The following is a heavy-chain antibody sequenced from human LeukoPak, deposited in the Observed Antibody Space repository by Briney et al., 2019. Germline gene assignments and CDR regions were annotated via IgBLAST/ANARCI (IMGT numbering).Heavy chain of an antibody. CDR2: ISSSSSYI. V-gene: IGHV3-21*01. D-gene: IGHD3-9*01. J-gene: IGHJ6*04. CDR3: ARDGNILTGYYIAPYGMDV. CDR1: GFTISSYS. Sequence: GGSLRLSCAASGFTISSYSMNWVRQAPGKGLEWVSSISSSSSYIYYADSVKGRFTISRDNAKNSLYLQMNSLRAEDTAVYYCARDGNILTGYYIAPYGMDVWGKGTTVTVSS.